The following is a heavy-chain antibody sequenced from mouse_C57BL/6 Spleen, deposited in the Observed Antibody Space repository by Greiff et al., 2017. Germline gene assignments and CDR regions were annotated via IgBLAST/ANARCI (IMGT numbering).Heavy chain of an antibody. D-gene: IGHD3-2*02. V-gene: IGHV1-76*01. CDR1: GYTFTDYY. CDR3: ARGGYGDY. CDR2: IYPGSGNT. J-gene: IGHJ2*01. Sequence: QVQLKESGAELVRPGASVKLSCKASGYTFTDYYINWVKQRPGQGLEWIARIYPGSGNTYYNEKFKGKATLTAEKSSSTAYMQLSSLTSEDSAVYFCARGGYGDYWGQGTTLTVSS.